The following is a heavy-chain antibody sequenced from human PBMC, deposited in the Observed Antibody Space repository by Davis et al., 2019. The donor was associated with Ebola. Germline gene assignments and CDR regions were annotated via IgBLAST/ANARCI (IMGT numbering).Heavy chain of an antibody. Sequence: SETLSLTCTVSGGSISSGGYYWSWIRQPPGKGLEWIGYIYYSGSTNYNPSLKSRVTISVDTSKNQFSLKLSSVTAADTAVYYCAREEHTGTIDYWGQGTLVTVSS. CDR2: IYYSGST. CDR1: GGSISSGGYY. D-gene: IGHD1-7*01. V-gene: IGHV4-61*08. J-gene: IGHJ4*02. CDR3: AREEHTGTIDY.